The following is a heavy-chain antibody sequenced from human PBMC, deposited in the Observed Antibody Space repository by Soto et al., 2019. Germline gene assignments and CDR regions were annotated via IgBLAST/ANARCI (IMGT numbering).Heavy chain of an antibody. CDR1: GFTFSSYS. CDR3: ARHAAENWIINWFDP. CDR2: ISSSSSYI. D-gene: IGHD1-1*01. J-gene: IGHJ5*02. Sequence: GGSLRLSCAASGFTFSSYSMNWVRQAPGKGLEWVSSISSSSSYIYYADSVKGRFTISRDNAKNSLYLQMNSLRAEDTAVYYCARHAAENWIINWFDPWGQGTLVTVSS. V-gene: IGHV3-21*01.